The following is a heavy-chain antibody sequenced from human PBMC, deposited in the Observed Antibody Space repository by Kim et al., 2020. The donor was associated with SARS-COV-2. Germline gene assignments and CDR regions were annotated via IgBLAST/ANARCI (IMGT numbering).Heavy chain of an antibody. CDR1: GGSFSGYY. CDR2: INHSGST. J-gene: IGHJ4*02. CDR3: ARRRTGDYFDY. Sequence: SETLSLTCAVYGGSFSGYYWSWIRQPPGKGLEWIGEINHSGSTNYNPSLKSRVTISVDTSKNQFSLKLSSVTAADTAVYYCARRRTGDYFDYWGQGTLVT. V-gene: IGHV4-34*01. D-gene: IGHD4-17*01.